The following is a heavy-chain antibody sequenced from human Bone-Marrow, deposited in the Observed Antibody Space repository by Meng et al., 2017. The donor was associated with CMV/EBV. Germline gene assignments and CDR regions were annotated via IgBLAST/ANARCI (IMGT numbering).Heavy chain of an antibody. CDR2: IKQDESEK. V-gene: IGHV3-7*01. CDR1: GFIFSSYW. Sequence: GGSLRLSCAASGFIFSSYWMSWVRQAPGKGLEWVANIKQDESEKYYVDSVKGRFTISRDNAKNSVYLQMNSLRVEDTAVYYCAKDQLWLDYWGQGTLVTVSS. D-gene: IGHD5-18*01. J-gene: IGHJ4*02. CDR3: AKDQLWLDY.